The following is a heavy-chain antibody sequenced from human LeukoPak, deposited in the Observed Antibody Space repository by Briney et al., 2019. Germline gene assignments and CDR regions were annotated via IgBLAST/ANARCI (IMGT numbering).Heavy chain of an antibody. J-gene: IGHJ5*02. CDR2: IRYDGSNK. D-gene: IGHD3-16*01. V-gene: IGHV3-30*02. Sequence: GGSLRLSCAASGFTFSSYGMHWVRQAPGKGLEWVAFIRYDGSNKYYADSVKGRFTISRDNSKNTLHLQMSSLRAEDTAIYYCAKASITFGGVIVPWGQGTLVTVSS. CDR3: AKASITFGGVIVP. CDR1: GFTFSSYG.